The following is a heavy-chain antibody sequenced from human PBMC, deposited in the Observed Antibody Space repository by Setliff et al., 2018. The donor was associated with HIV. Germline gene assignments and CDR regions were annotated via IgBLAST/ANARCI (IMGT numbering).Heavy chain of an antibody. J-gene: IGHJ5*02. CDR3: ARGDHRIIAAAGSGWFDP. V-gene: IGHV4-39*01. D-gene: IGHD6-13*01. Sequence: SETLSLTCSVTGGSLSRSSYYWGWIRQSTGKGLEWIGSMFHRGSTYYNPSIKSRVSISVDTSKNQFSLTLKYVTAADTSIYYCARGDHRIIAAAGSGWFDPWGQGTLVTVSS. CDR2: MFHRGST. CDR1: GGSLSRSSYY.